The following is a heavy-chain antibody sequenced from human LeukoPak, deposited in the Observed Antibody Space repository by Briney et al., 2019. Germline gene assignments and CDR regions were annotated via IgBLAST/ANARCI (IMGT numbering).Heavy chain of an antibody. CDR2: ISAYNGNT. D-gene: IGHD6-13*01. Sequence: ASVKVSCKASGYTFTSYGISWVRQAPGQGLEWMGWISAYNGNTNYAQKLQGRVTMTTDTSTSTAYMELRSLRSDDTAVYYCARDRGFRAAAGHFDYWGQGTLVTVSS. J-gene: IGHJ4*02. V-gene: IGHV1-18*01. CDR1: GYTFTSYG. CDR3: ARDRGFRAAAGHFDY.